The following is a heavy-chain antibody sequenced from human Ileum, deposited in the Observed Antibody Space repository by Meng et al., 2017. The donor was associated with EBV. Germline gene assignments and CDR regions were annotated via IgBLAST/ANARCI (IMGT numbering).Heavy chain of an antibody. CDR2: IYYSGST. J-gene: IGHJ4*02. D-gene: IGHD2-15*01. CDR1: VGFISSYY. CDR3: ARGGWSLDY. V-gene: IGHV4-59*08. Sequence: VQLPESGPGLVKPSQTLSLTCTVSVGFISSYYWSWIRQPPGKGLEWIGYIYYSGSTNYSPSLKSRVTISVDTSKNQFSLNLSSVTAADTAVYYCARGGWSLDYWGQGTLVTVSS.